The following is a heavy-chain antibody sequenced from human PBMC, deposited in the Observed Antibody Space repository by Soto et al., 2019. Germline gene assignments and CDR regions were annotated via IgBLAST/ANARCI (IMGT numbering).Heavy chain of an antibody. Sequence: GGSLRLSCAASGFTFSSYAMSWVRQAPGKGLEWVSAISGSGGSTYYADSVKGRFTISRDNSKNTLYLQMNSLRAEDTAVYYCAKDPLNYSSRWYSRYNWFDPWGQGTLVTVSS. CDR3: AKDPLNYSSRWYSRYNWFDP. CDR1: GFTFSSYA. CDR2: ISGSGGST. J-gene: IGHJ5*02. D-gene: IGHD6-13*01. V-gene: IGHV3-23*01.